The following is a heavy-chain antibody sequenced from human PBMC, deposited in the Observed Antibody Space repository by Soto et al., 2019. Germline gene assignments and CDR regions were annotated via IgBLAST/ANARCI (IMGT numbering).Heavy chain of an antibody. D-gene: IGHD1-26*01. CDR3: ARKVGFRVGPAGEYFDY. J-gene: IGHJ4*02. CDR2: INPSGITT. Sequence: QVQLVQSGAEVKKPGASVKVSCKASGYTFTSYNIHWVRQAPGQGLEWMGVINPSGITTTYAQRFQGRVTMTRDTSTSTVYMELSSLRSEDTAVYYCARKVGFRVGPAGEYFDYWGQGTLVTVS. CDR1: GYTFTSYN. V-gene: IGHV1-46*01.